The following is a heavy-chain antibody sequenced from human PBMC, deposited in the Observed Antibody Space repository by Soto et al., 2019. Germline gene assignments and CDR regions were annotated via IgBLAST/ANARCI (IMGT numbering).Heavy chain of an antibody. V-gene: IGHV1-18*04. D-gene: IGHD3-3*01. CDR3: ARGPISNDFWSGYYKTNGWFDP. CDR1: GYTFTSYG. Sequence: GASVKVSCKASGYTFTSYGISWVRQAPGQGLEWMGRISAYNGNTNYAQKLQGRVTMTTDTSTSTAYMELRSLRSDDTAVYYCARGPISNDFWSGYYKTNGWFDPWGQGTLVTVSS. J-gene: IGHJ5*02. CDR2: ISAYNGNT.